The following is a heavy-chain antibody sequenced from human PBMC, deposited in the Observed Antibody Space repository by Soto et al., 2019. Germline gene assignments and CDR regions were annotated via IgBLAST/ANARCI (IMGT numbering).Heavy chain of an antibody. J-gene: IGHJ5*02. CDR1: GYTFTSYG. Sequence: GASVKVSCKASGYTFTSYGISWVRQAPGQGLEWMGGIVPTVDTSTYAQKFQGRVTITADKFTNTVYMELSSLRSEDTAVYYCARVGPPADPWGQGTLVTVSS. V-gene: IGHV1-69*06. CDR3: ARVGPPADP. CDR2: IVPTVDTS.